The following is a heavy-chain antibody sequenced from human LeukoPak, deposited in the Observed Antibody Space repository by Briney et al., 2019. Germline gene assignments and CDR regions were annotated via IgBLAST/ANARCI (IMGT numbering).Heavy chain of an antibody. J-gene: IGHJ5*02. CDR1: GGSVSSYY. CDR3: ARDPQITIFRVGRSSNWFDP. D-gene: IGHD3-3*01. CDR2: IYYSGYT. V-gene: IGHV4-59*02. Sequence: SETLSLTCTVSGGSVSSYYWSWIRQPPGKGLEWIGCIYYSGYTNYKSSLKSRVTISVDTSKNQFSLKLSSVTAADTAVYYCARDPQITIFRVGRSSNWFDPWGQETLVTVSS.